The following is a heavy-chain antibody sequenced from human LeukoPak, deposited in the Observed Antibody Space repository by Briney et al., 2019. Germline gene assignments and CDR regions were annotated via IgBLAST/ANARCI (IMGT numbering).Heavy chain of an antibody. CDR2: ISYDGGNK. CDR1: GFTFSSYA. J-gene: IGHJ4*02. D-gene: IGHD5-12*01. CDR3: ARPIVATINGDY. Sequence: GGSLRLSCAASGFTFSSYAMHWVRQAPGKGLEWVAVISYDGGNKYYADSVKGRFTISRDNSKNTLYLQMNSQRAEDTAVYYCARPIVATINGDYWGQGTLVTVSS. V-gene: IGHV3-30*04.